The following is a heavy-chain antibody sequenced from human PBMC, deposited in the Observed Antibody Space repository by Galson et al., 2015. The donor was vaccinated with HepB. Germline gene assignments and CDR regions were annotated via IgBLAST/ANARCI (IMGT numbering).Heavy chain of an antibody. Sequence: SLRLSCAASGFTFSSSAIHWVRQTSGKGLEWVGRIRTKTSNYATTYVASLQGRFTISRDDSKNTAYLHMKSLKIEDTAVYYCIRMADLSGYSSSWGQGTLVTVSS. J-gene: IGHJ4*02. CDR2: IRTKTSNYAT. D-gene: IGHD6-13*01. V-gene: IGHV3-73*01. CDR1: GFTFSSSA. CDR3: IRMADLSGYSSS.